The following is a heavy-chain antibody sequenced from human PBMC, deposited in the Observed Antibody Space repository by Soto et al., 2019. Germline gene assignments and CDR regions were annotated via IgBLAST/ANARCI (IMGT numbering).Heavy chain of an antibody. CDR3: AKDQGIAASHGID. CDR1: GFTFNNYG. V-gene: IGHV3-30*18. D-gene: IGHD6-13*01. CDR2: ISNDGSDK. J-gene: IGHJ3*01. Sequence: QVQLVESGGGVVQPGRSLRLSGAASGFTFNNYGMHWVRQAPGKGLEWVATISNDGSDKYYADSVKGRLTISRDNSKNTVYLQMNSLRAEETAVYYCAKDQGIAASHGIDWGQGTMVTVSS.